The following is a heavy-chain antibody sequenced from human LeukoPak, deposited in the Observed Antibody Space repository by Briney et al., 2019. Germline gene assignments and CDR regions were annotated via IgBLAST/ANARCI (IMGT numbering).Heavy chain of an antibody. J-gene: IGHJ4*02. CDR1: GFTFSSYW. V-gene: IGHV3-74*01. CDR2: INSDGSST. CDR3: ARARWEPGIAGIMYYFDY. Sequence: GGSLRLSCAASGFTFSSYWMHWVRQAPGKGLVWVSRINSDGSSTSYADSVKGRFTISRDNAKNTLYLQMNSLRAEDTAVYYCARARWEPGIAGIMYYFDYWGQGTLVTVSS. D-gene: IGHD6-13*01.